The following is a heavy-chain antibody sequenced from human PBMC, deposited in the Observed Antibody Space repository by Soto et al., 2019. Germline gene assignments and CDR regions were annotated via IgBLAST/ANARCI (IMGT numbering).Heavy chain of an antibody. CDR3: ASPSDYGLYFDL. D-gene: IGHD3-10*01. Sequence: QLQLQESGPGLVKPSETLSLTCTVSGGSISSSSYYWGWIRQPPGKGLEWIGSIYYSGSTYYNPSLKSRVTIYVDTSKNQFSLKLSSVTAAYTAVYYCASPSDYGLYFDLWGRGTLVPVSS. V-gene: IGHV4-39*01. CDR1: GGSISSSSYY. CDR2: IYYSGST. J-gene: IGHJ2*01.